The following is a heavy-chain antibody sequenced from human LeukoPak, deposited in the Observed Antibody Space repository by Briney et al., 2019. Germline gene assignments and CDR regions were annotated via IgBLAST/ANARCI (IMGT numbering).Heavy chain of an antibody. CDR3: ARDSPPYYYGSGSSDY. Sequence: SETLSLTCAVYGGSFSGYYWSWIRQPPGKGLEWIGEINHSGSTNYNPSLKSRVTISVDTSKNQFSLKLSSVTAADTAVYYCARDSPPYYYGSGSSDYWGQGTLVTVSS. D-gene: IGHD3-10*01. V-gene: IGHV4-34*01. CDR1: GGSFSGYY. J-gene: IGHJ4*02. CDR2: INHSGST.